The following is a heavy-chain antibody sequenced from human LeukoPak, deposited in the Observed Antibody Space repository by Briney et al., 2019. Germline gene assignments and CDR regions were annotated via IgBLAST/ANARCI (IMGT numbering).Heavy chain of an antibody. D-gene: IGHD6-13*01. J-gene: IGHJ4*02. CDR2: ISSSGSTI. CDR3: ARDARQQLVERFDY. V-gene: IGHV3-11*01. CDR1: GFTFSDYY. Sequence: GGSLRLSCAASGFTFSDYYMSWTRQAPGKGLEWVSYISSSGSTIYYADSVKGRFTISRDNAKNSLYLQMNSLRAEDTAVYYCARDARQQLVERFDYWGQGTLVTVSS.